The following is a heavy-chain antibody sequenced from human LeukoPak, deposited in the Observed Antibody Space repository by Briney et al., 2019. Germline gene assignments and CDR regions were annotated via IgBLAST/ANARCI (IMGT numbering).Heavy chain of an antibody. CDR3: ARVGGIAVAGTPDY. V-gene: IGHV1-8*01. J-gene: IGHJ4*02. D-gene: IGHD6-19*01. CDR1: GYTFTSYD. CDR2: MNPNSGNT. Sequence: ASVKVSCKASGYTFTSYDINWVRQATGQGLEWMGWMNPNSGNTGYARKFQGRVTMTRNTSISTAYMELSSLRSEDTAVYYCARVGGIAVAGTPDYWGQGTLVTVSS.